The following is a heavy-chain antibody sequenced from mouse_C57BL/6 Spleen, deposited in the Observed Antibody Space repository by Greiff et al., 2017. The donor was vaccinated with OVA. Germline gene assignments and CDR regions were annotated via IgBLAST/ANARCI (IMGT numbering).Heavy chain of an antibody. CDR2: IDPSDSDT. Sequence: VQLQQPGAELVRPGSSVKLSCKASGYTFTSYWMHWVKQRPIQGLEWIGNIDPSDSDTHYNQKFKDKATLTVDKSSSTAYMQLSSLTSEDSAVYYCARKTAQAQAWFAYWGQGTLVTVSA. V-gene: IGHV1-52*01. CDR3: ARKTAQAQAWFAY. J-gene: IGHJ3*01. CDR1: GYTFTSYW. D-gene: IGHD3-2*02.